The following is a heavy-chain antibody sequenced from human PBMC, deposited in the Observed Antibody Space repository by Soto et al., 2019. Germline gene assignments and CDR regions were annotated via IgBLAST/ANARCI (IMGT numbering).Heavy chain of an antibody. D-gene: IGHD3-10*01. CDR1: GGSISSSSYY. Sequence: QLQLQESGPGLVKPSETLSLTCTVSGGSISSSSYYWGWIRQPPGKGLEWIGSFYYSGSTYYNPSLKSRGTISVDTSKNPFSLRLRSVTAADTAVYYCARHYGQEGFDYWGQGTLVTVSS. CDR3: ARHYGQEGFDY. CDR2: FYYSGST. J-gene: IGHJ4*02. V-gene: IGHV4-39*01.